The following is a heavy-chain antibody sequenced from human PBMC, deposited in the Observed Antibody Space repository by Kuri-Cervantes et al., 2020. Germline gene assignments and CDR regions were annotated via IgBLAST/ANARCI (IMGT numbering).Heavy chain of an antibody. Sequence: GGSLRLSCAASGFTFDDYVMHWVRQVPGKGLEWVSGISWNSGSIDYADSVKGRFTISRDNAKNSLYLQMNSLKPEDTALYYCAKGGSYDNHYYYYMDVWGKGTTVTVSS. CDR1: GFTFDDYV. CDR3: AKGGSYDNHYYYYMDV. J-gene: IGHJ6*03. CDR2: ISWNSGSI. D-gene: IGHD3-22*01. V-gene: IGHV3-9*01.